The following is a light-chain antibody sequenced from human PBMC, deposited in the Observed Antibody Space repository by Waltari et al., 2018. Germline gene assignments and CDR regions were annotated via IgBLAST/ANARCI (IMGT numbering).Light chain of an antibody. CDR3: CSYAGSSTLV. J-gene: IGLJ2*01. Sequence: QSALTQPPSVSRSPGKSLTIPCPGTTSDVWSYNLVSWYQEHPGKAPKLMIYEGSKRPSGVSNRFSGCKSGNTASLTISGRQAEDEADYYCCSYAGSSTLVFGGGTKLTVL. CDR2: EGS. CDR1: TSDVWSYNL. V-gene: IGLV2-23*01.